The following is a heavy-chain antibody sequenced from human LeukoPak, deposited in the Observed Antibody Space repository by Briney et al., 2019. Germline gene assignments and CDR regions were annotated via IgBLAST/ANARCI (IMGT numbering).Heavy chain of an antibody. CDR3: ARNSLASGSYYMFDY. CDR1: GGSISSYY. D-gene: IGHD1-26*01. J-gene: IGHJ4*02. Sequence: PSETLSLTCTVSGGSISSYYWSWIRQPPGKGLEWTGYIYYSGSTNYNPSLKSRVTISVDTSKNQFSLKLSSVTAADTAVYYCARNSLASGSYYMFDYWGQGTLVTVSS. CDR2: IYYSGST. V-gene: IGHV4-59*01.